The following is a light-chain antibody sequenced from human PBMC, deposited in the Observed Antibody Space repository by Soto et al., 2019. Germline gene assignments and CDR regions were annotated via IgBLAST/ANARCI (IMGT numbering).Light chain of an antibody. J-gene: IGKJ3*01. CDR3: QQYYSIPPA. Sequence: DIVMTQSPDSLAVSLGERATINCKSSQSVLYSSNNKNYLAWYQQKPGQPPKLPTYWASTRESGVPDRFSGSGSGTDFTLTISSLQAEDVAVYYCQQYYSIPPAFGPGTKVDIK. CDR2: WAS. CDR1: QSVLYSSNNKNY. V-gene: IGKV4-1*01.